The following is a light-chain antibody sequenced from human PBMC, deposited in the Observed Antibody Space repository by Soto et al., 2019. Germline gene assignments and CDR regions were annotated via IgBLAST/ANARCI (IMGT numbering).Light chain of an antibody. J-gene: IGKJ2*01. V-gene: IGKV3-20*01. CDR1: QRIDNKA. CDR3: QHYVYSPCA. Sequence: EIVLTQSPGTLSLSPGERATLSCRASQRIDNKAFAWYQQKPGQAPRLLIYGASSRPGGIPDRFIGSGSGTDFTLTISRLEPEDFAVYYCQHYVYSPCAFGQGTNVEIK. CDR2: GAS.